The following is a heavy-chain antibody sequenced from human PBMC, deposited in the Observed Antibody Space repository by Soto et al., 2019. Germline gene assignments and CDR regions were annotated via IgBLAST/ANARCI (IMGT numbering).Heavy chain of an antibody. CDR2: IYHSGST. Sequence: SETLSLTCAVSGGSISSSNCWIWFRHPPGKGLEWIGEIYHSGSTNYNPSLKSRVTISVDKSKNQFSLKLSSVTAADTAVYYCARDERYSYGLYYYGMDVWGQGTTVTVSS. V-gene: IGHV4-4*02. J-gene: IGHJ6*02. D-gene: IGHD5-18*01. CDR1: GGSISSSNC. CDR3: ARDERYSYGLYYYGMDV.